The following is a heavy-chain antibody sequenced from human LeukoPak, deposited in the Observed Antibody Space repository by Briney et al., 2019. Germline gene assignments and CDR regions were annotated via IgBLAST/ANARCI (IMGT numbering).Heavy chain of an antibody. D-gene: IGHD3-22*01. Sequence: ASVKVSCKASGYTFTSYGISWVLQAPGQGLEWMGWISAYNGNTNYAQKLQGRVTMTTDTSTSTAYMELRSLRSDDTAVYYCARSGAYYYDSSGYYAVGYWGQGTLVTVSS. V-gene: IGHV1-18*01. CDR1: GYTFTSYG. CDR3: ARSGAYYYDSSGYYAVGY. J-gene: IGHJ4*02. CDR2: ISAYNGNT.